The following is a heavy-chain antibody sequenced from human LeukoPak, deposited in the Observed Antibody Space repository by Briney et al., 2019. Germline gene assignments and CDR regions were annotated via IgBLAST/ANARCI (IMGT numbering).Heavy chain of an antibody. Sequence: GGSLRLSCAASGFIVSTNYMSWVRQAPGKGLERVSVIFSGGSTYYADSVKGRFTISRDNAKNSLYLQMKSLRAEDTAVYYCATEKVGPNLYYFDYWGQGALVTVSA. CDR2: IFSGGST. D-gene: IGHD1-26*01. J-gene: IGHJ4*02. CDR3: ATEKVGPNLYYFDY. V-gene: IGHV3-53*01. CDR1: GFIVSTNY.